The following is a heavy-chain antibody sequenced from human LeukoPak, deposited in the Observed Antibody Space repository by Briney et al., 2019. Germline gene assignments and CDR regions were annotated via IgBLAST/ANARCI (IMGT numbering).Heavy chain of an antibody. D-gene: IGHD3-10*01. Sequence: ASVKVSCKASGGTFSSYAISWVRQAPGQGLEWMGGIIPIFGTANYAQKFQGRVTITADESTSTAYMELSSLRSEDTAVYYCARGSLVRGVKYYYYYMDVWGKGTTVTVSS. J-gene: IGHJ6*03. CDR3: ARGSLVRGVKYYYYYMDV. V-gene: IGHV1-69*01. CDR1: GGTFSSYA. CDR2: IIPIFGTA.